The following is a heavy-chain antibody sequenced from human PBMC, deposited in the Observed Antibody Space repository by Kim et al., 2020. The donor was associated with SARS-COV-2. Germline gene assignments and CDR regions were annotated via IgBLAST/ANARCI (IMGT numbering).Heavy chain of an antibody. CDR1: GFSFNNYA. CDR2: IIASGSNS. CDR3: AKDRRITMIRGVRTAFDI. D-gene: IGHD3-10*01. V-gene: IGHV3-23*01. Sequence: GGSLRLSCAASGFSFNNYAMTWVRQAPGKGLEWVSDIIASGSNSHYADSVKGRFTISRDNFRSILYLEMASLRPEDTALYYCAKDRRITMIRGVRTAFDIWGQGTMVTVSS. J-gene: IGHJ3*02.